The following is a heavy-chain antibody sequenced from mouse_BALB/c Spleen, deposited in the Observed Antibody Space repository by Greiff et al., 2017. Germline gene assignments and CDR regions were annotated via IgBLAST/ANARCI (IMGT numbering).Heavy chain of an antibody. J-gene: IGHJ2*01. Sequence: QVQLQQSGAELVRPGTSVKVSCKASGYAFTNYLIEWVKQRPGQGLEWIGVINPGSGGTNYNEKFKGKATLTADKSSSTAYMQLSSLTSDDSAVYFCARSSPYYGSSEDYWGQGTTLTVCS. D-gene: IGHD1-1*01. V-gene: IGHV1-54*01. CDR2: INPGSGGT. CDR1: GYAFTNYL. CDR3: ARSSPYYGSSEDY.